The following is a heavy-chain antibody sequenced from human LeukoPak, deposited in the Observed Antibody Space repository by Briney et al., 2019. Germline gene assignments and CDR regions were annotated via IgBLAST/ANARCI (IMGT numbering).Heavy chain of an antibody. D-gene: IGHD1-26*01. CDR1: GGSFSGYY. V-gene: IGHV4-34*01. CDR2: INHSGST. Sequence: PSETLSLTCAVYGGSFSGYYWSWIRQPPGKGLEWIGEINHSGSTNYNPSLKSRVTISVDTSKNQFSLKLSSVTAADTAVYYCARGRIWTVGAAFDIWGQGTMVTVSS. J-gene: IGHJ3*02. CDR3: ARGRIWTVGAAFDI.